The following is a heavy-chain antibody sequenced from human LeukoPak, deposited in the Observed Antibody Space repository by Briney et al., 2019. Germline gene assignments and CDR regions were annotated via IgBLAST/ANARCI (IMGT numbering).Heavy chain of an antibody. CDR1: GGSFSGYY. J-gene: IGHJ6*02. V-gene: IGHV4-34*01. CDR3: ARQVPGPYNYYGMDV. CDR2: IYYAGIT. Sequence: PSETLSLTCAVYGGSFSGYYWAWIRQPPGKGLEWIGNIYYAGITSYNPSLKSRVTISVDTSKSQFSLRLTSVTAADTAVYYCARQVPGPYNYYGMDVWGQGTTVTVSS.